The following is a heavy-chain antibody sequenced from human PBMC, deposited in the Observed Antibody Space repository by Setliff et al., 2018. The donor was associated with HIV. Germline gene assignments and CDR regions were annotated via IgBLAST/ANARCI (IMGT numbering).Heavy chain of an antibody. Sequence: PGGSLRLSCAASGFTFSNYAMSWVRQAPGEGLEWVSAILSTGDRTFYADSVKGRFTISRDNSKNTVYLQMNSLRAEDTAEYYCASDHYACDTWGQGTMVTVSS. J-gene: IGHJ3*02. CDR1: GFTFSNYA. V-gene: IGHV3-23*01. CDR2: ILSTGDRT. CDR3: ASDHYACDT.